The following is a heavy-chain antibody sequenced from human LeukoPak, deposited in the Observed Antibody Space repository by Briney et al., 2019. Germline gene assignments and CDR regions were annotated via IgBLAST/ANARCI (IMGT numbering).Heavy chain of an antibody. CDR1: GGSISSSSYY. CDR3: ARLVTVTKTLDP. CDR2: ICYSGST. Sequence: PSETLSLTCTVSGGSISSSSYYWGWIRQPPGKGLEWIGSICYSGSTYYNPSLKSRVTISVDTSKNQFSPKLSSVTAADTAVYYCARLVTVTKTLDPWGPGTQVTVSS. D-gene: IGHD4-17*01. J-gene: IGHJ5*02. V-gene: IGHV4-39*01.